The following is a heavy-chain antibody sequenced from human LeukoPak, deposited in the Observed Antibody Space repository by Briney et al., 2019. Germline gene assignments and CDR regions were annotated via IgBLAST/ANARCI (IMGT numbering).Heavy chain of an antibody. CDR2: ISSSGSTI. V-gene: IGHV3-48*03. Sequence: MXXXRQAXXKGXEWVSYISSSGSTIYYADSVKGRFTISRDNAKNSLYLQMNSLRAEDTAVYYCARDVRTNYGMDVWGQGTTVTVSS. D-gene: IGHD3-10*01. J-gene: IGHJ6*02. CDR3: ARDVRTNYGMDV.